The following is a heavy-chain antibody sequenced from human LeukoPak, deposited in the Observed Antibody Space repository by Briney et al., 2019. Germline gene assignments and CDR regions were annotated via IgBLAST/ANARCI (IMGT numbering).Heavy chain of an antibody. Sequence: ASVKVSCKASGYTFTGYYMHWVRQAPGQGLEWMGWINPNSGGTDYAQKFQGRVTMTRDTSISTAYMELSRLRSDDTAVYYCARDVNYYDSIGIWGQGTMVTVSS. D-gene: IGHD3-22*01. CDR1: GYTFTGYY. CDR2: INPNSGGT. J-gene: IGHJ3*02. V-gene: IGHV1-2*02. CDR3: ARDVNYYDSIGI.